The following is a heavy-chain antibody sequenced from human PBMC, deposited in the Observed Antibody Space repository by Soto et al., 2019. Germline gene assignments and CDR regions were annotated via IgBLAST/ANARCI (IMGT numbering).Heavy chain of an antibody. CDR2: IYPDDSDT. CDR3: ASSVLVTSTMNYFDL. D-gene: IGHD2-8*02. V-gene: IGHV5-51*01. CDR1: GYSFSNFW. J-gene: IGHJ4*02. Sequence: GESLKISCQASGYSFSNFWIAWVRQMPGEGLEWLGIIYPDDSDTRYSPSFLGQVTISADKSIKTTYLQWSSLKASDTAIYFCASSVLVTSTMNYFDLWGQGTLVTV.